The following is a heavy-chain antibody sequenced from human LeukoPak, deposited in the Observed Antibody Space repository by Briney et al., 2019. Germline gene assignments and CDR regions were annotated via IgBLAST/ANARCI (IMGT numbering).Heavy chain of an antibody. CDR1: GYTFTSYY. CDR2: INPSGGST. CDR3: ASGVAANLGVGPPNDY. V-gene: IGHV1-46*01. J-gene: IGHJ4*02. Sequence: ASVKVSCKASGYTFTSYYMHWVRQAPGQGLEWMGVINPSGGSTSYVQKFQGRVTMTRDTSTSTVYMELSSLRSEDTAVYYCASGVAANLGVGPPNDYWGQGTLVTVSS. D-gene: IGHD2-15*01.